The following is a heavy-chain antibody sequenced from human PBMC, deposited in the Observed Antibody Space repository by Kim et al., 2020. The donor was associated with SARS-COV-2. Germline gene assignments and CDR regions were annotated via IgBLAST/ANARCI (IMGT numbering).Heavy chain of an antibody. V-gene: IGHV3-23*01. CDR3: ATQVHLISCDDAFDI. J-gene: IGHJ3*02. D-gene: IGHD3-16*01. Sequence: ADSVKGRFTIYRDNSKNTLYLQMNSRRAEDTAIHYCATQVHLISCDDAFDIWGQGTRVTVSS.